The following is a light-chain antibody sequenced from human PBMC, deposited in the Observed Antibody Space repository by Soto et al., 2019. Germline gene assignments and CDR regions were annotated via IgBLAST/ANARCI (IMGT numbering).Light chain of an antibody. CDR2: DDS. CDR1: NIGSLS. J-gene: IGLJ2*01. V-gene: IGLV3-21*02. Sequence: SYELTQPPSVSVAPGQTARITCGGDNIGSLSVHWYQQKPGQAPVLVVYDDSDRPSGIPDRFSGSNSGNTATLTISRVEAGDEADYYCQVWDSLSDHVIFGGGTKVTVL. CDR3: QVWDSLSDHVI.